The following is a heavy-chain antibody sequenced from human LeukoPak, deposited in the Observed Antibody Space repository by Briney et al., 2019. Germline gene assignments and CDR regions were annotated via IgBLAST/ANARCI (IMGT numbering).Heavy chain of an antibody. V-gene: IGHV3-7*01. CDR2: INQDGSKI. CDR1: GFTFSSNW. CDR3: ATGNSLDY. J-gene: IGHJ4*02. Sequence: GGSLRLSCAASGFTFSSNWMYWVRQASGKGLGWAANINQDGSKIYYVDSVKGRFTISRDNAKTSLYLQMNSLRAEDTAVYFCATGNSLDYWGQGTLVTVSS. D-gene: IGHD7-27*01.